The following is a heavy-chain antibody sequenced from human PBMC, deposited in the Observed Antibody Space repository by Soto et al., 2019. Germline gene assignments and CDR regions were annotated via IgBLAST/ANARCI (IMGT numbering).Heavy chain of an antibody. J-gene: IGHJ4*02. CDR2: INHSGST. Sequence: VQLQQWGAGLLKPSETLSLTCAVYGGSFSGYYWSWIRQPPGKGLEWIGEINHSGSTNYNPSLKSRVTISVDTSKNQFSLKLSSVTAADTAVYYCARAYYYDSSGTSCYFDYWGQGTLVTVSS. CDR3: ARAYYYDSSGTSCYFDY. D-gene: IGHD3-22*01. V-gene: IGHV4-34*01. CDR1: GGSFSGYY.